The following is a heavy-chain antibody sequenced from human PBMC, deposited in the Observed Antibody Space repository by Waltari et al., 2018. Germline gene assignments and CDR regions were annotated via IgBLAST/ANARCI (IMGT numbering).Heavy chain of an antibody. J-gene: IGHJ4*02. CDR2: IYYSGSS. D-gene: IGHD3-10*01. CDR3: ARASYYGYVDY. CDR1: GGSIVSFY. Sequence: QVHLQESRPGLVKPSETLSLSCTVSGGSIVSFYWRLIRQPPGTGLEWIGYIYYSGSSPYGPSLQSRVTMSVDTSKNHLSLKLSSVTAADTAVYYCARASYYGYVDYWGQGILVTVSS. V-gene: IGHV4-59*12.